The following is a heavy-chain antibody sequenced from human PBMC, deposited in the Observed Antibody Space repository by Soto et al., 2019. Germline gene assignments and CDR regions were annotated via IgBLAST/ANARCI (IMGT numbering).Heavy chain of an antibody. CDR2: MNAKSGDT. V-gene: IGHV1-8*01. Sequence: ASVKVSCKASGYTFSAFDINWLRQASGQGPEWMGWMNAKSGDTFFAQRFQGKFNMTWDTSLSTAYMEVGSLTSDDTAMYYCARGNPFNYAGFDVWGQGTTVTVSS. J-gene: IGHJ6*02. D-gene: IGHD3-16*01. CDR1: GYTFSAFD. CDR3: ARGNPFNYAGFDV.